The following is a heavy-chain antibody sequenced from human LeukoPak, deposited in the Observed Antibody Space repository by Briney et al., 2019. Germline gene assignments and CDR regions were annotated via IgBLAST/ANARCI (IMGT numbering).Heavy chain of an antibody. Sequence: PETLSLTCTVSGGSISTSSYYWGWIRQPPGKGLEWIASICYSGNTYYDPSLKSRAAISIGTSKNQFSVKLSSVTAADTAVYYCARRGENWGIPFDIWGQGTMDTVSS. J-gene: IGHJ3*02. V-gene: IGHV4-39*01. CDR1: GGSISTSSYY. D-gene: IGHD3-16*01. CDR2: ICYSGNT. CDR3: ARRGENWGIPFDI.